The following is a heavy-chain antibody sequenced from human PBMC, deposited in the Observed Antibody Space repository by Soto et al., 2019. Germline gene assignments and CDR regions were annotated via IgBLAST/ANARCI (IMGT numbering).Heavy chain of an antibody. CDR3: ARDRGYDAHDYYYNAMDV. D-gene: IGHD2-15*01. CDR2: IRGFSPYT. CDR1: GFTFRTYT. J-gene: IGHJ6*02. V-gene: IGHV3-21*01. Sequence: PGGSLRLSCVASGFTFRTYTMNWVRQAPGKGLEWVSGIRGFSPYTFYSESVKGRLTISRDNDKNSLYLQTNSLRAEDTAVYYCARDRGYDAHDYYYNAMDVWGQGTTVTVSS.